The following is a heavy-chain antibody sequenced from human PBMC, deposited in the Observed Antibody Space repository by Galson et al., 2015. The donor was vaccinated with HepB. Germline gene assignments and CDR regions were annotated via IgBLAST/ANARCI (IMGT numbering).Heavy chain of an antibody. V-gene: IGHV1-69*06. J-gene: IGHJ2*01. CDR1: GGTFSSYA. Sequence: SVKVSCKASGGTFSSYAISWVRQAPGQGLEWMGGIIPIFGTANYAQKFRGRVTITADKSTSAAYMELRSLRSEDTAVYYCARLPVAIFNWYFDLWGRGTLVTVSS. CDR3: ARLPVAIFNWYFDL. D-gene: IGHD2-2*02. CDR2: IIPIFGTA.